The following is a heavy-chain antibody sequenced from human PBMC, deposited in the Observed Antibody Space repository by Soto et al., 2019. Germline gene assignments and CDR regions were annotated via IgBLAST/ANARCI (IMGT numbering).Heavy chain of an antibody. J-gene: IGHJ4*02. V-gene: IGHV1-8*01. CDR2: MNPTSGDT. Sequence: QVHLVQSGAEVKKPGASVKVSCKASGYIFTSHDINWVRQAPGRGLEWMGWMNPTSGDTGYARKFQGRVTMTRNTSINTAYMEMSSLRSEDTAVYYCARGGSVDDSERSAYSFDTWGQGALVTVSS. D-gene: IGHD3-22*01. CDR3: ARGGSVDDSERSAYSFDT. CDR1: GYIFTSHD.